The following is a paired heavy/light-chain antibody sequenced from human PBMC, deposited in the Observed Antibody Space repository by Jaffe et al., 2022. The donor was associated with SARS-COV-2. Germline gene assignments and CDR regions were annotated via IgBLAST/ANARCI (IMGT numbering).Heavy chain of an antibody. D-gene: IGHD1-26*01. J-gene: IGHJ4*02. Sequence: QVQLVQSGAELKKPGASVKISCKASGYTFTYYSIHWVRRAPGQGLEWMAWINAGTGSTKYSQKVQGRVTITRDTSASTAYMELGNLRSEDTALYYCARGGGNSYSFDFWGQGTLVTVSS. CDR2: INAGTGST. V-gene: IGHV1-3*01. CDR3: ARGGGNSYSFDF. CDR1: GYTFTYYS.
Light chain of an antibody. Sequence: QSVLTQPPSISAAPGQRVTISCSGSSSNIGNNYVSWYQQLPGTAPKLLIFQNNKRPSGIPDRFSGSKSGTSATLGITGLQTGDEADYHCGTWDTSLSDSTWVFGGGTKLTVL. J-gene: IGLJ3*02. CDR2: QNN. V-gene: IGLV1-51*02. CDR3: GTWDTSLSDSTWV. CDR1: SSNIGNNY.